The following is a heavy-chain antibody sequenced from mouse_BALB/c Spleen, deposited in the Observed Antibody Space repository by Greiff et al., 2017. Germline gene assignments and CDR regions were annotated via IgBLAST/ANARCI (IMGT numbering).Heavy chain of an antibody. J-gene: IGHJ4*01. CDR2: ISSGGSYT. CDR1: GFTFSSYA. V-gene: IGHV5-9-3*01. CDR3: ARQGAMDY. Sequence: DVKLVESGGGLVKPGGSLKLSCAASGFTFSSYAMSWVRQTPEKRLECVATISSGGSYTYYPDSVKGRFTISRDNAKNTLYLQMISLRSEDTAMYYCARQGAMDYWGQGTSVTVSS.